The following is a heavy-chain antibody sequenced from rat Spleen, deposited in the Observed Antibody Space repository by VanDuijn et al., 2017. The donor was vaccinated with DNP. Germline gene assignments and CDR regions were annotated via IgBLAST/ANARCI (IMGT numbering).Heavy chain of an antibody. CDR2: ISPSGGST. D-gene: IGHD1-2*01. V-gene: IGHV5-25*01. CDR1: GFTFSNYD. J-gene: IGHJ2*01. Sequence: EVQLVESGGGLVQPGRSLKLSCAASGFTFSNYDMAWVRQAPTKGLEWVASISPSGGSTYYRDSVKGRFTVSRDNAKSSLYLQMDSLRSEDTATYYCARGAIAAAYRYYFDYWGQGVMVTVAS. CDR3: ARGAIAAAYRYYFDY.